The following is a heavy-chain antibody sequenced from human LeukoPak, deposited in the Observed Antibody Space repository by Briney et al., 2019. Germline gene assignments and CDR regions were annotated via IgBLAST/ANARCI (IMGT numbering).Heavy chain of an antibody. CDR2: ITRVSTYI. D-gene: IGHD4-17*01. CDR3: TRDRNDYGDPDAFDI. V-gene: IGHV3-21*01. CDR1: GFTFSDFA. J-gene: IGHJ3*02. Sequence: PGGSLKLSCAASGFTFSDFAMNWVRQAPGKGLEWVSSITRVSTYIYYAESVQGRFTISRDNHKDLLYLQLNSLRGDYTGIYYCTRDRNDYGDPDAFDIWGQGTVVTVSS.